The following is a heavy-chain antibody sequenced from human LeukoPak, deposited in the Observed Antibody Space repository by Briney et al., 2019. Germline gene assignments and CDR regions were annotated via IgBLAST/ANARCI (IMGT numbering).Heavy chain of an antibody. V-gene: IGHV1-2*06. CDR1: GYTFTGYY. J-gene: IGHJ5*02. D-gene: IGHD6-19*01. CDR2: INPNSGGT. CDR3: ARVPKNSSGWYP. Sequence: ASVKVSCKASGYTFTGYYMHWVRQAPGQGLEWMGRINPNSGGTNYAQKFQGGVTMTRDTSISTAYMELSRLRSDDTAVYYCARVPKNSSGWYPWGQGTLVTVSS.